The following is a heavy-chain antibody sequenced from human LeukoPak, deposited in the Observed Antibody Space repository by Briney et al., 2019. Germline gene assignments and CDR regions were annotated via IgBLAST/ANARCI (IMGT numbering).Heavy chain of an antibody. D-gene: IGHD3-16*02. CDR1: GFTFSNYE. J-gene: IGHJ4*02. CDR2: ISSSGGTI. CDR3: ARQDYDYVWGSYRSGGFDY. Sequence: GGSLRLSCAASGFTFSNYEMNWVRQAPGKGLEWVSYISSSGGTIYNADSVKGRFTISRDNAKNSLYLQMNSLRAEDTAVYYCARQDYDYVWGSYRSGGFDYWGQGTLVTVSS. V-gene: IGHV3-48*03.